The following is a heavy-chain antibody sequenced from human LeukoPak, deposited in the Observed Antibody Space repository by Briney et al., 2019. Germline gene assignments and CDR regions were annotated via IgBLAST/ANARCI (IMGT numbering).Heavy chain of an antibody. CDR2: INTNTGNP. CDR3: ATRLWGSYRPDAFDI. CDR1: GYTFTSYA. D-gene: IGHD3-16*02. J-gene: IGHJ3*02. V-gene: IGHV7-4-1*02. Sequence: ASVTVSCKASGYTFTSYAMNWVRQAPGQGLEWMGWINTNTGNPTYAQGFTGRFVFSLDTSVSTAYLQISSLKAEDTAVYYCATRLWGSYRPDAFDIWGQGTMVTVSS.